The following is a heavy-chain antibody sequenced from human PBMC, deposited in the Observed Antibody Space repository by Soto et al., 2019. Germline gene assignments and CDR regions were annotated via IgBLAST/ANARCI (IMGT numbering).Heavy chain of an antibody. Sequence: SETPSLTCSVYVGSVSGYYWSWIRQPPGNWLEWIGEIYHSGSTTYNPSLKSRVTISVDTSKNQFSLKLSSVTAADTAVYYCARASRGGNYRTYYYYYGMDVWGQGTTVTVSS. CDR2: IYHSGST. CDR1: VGSVSGYY. J-gene: IGHJ6*02. CDR3: ARASRGGNYRTYYYYYGMDV. V-gene: IGHV4-34*01. D-gene: IGHD1-7*01.